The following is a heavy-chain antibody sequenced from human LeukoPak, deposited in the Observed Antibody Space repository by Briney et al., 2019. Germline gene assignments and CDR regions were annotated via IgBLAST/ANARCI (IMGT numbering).Heavy chain of an antibody. Sequence: ASVKVSFKASGYTFTSYGISWVRQAPGQGLEWMGIINPSGGITGYAQKLQGRVTMTRDTSTSTVYMELSSLRSEDTAVYYCARGGYQVGVDYWGQGTLVTVSS. J-gene: IGHJ4*02. D-gene: IGHD3-16*01. CDR2: INPSGGIT. CDR1: GYTFTSYG. V-gene: IGHV1-46*04. CDR3: ARGGYQVGVDY.